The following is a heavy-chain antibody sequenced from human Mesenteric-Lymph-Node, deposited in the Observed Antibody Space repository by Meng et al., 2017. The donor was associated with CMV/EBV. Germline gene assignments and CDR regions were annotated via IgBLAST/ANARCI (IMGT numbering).Heavy chain of an antibody. D-gene: IGHD2-2*01. Sequence: ASVKVSCKASGYTFTTYNINWVRQATGQGLEWMGWMNPNSGNTGYAQKFQGRVTITRNTSISTAYMELSSLRSEDTAVYYCARGYCSSTSCSEYFQHWGQGTLVTVSS. V-gene: IGHV1-8*01. CDR1: GYTFTTYN. CDR3: ARGYCSSTSCSEYFQH. CDR2: MNPNSGNT. J-gene: IGHJ1*01.